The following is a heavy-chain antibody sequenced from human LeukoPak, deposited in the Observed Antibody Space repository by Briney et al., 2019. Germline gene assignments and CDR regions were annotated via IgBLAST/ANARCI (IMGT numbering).Heavy chain of an antibody. Sequence: SSETLSLTCTVSGGSISSYYWSWIRQPPGKGLEWIGYIYYSGSTNYNPSLKSRVTISVDTSKNQFSLKLSSVTAADTAVYYCARHGSYYDFWSGRPNYFDYWGQGTLVTVSS. V-gene: IGHV4-59*08. CDR2: IYYSGST. D-gene: IGHD3-3*01. CDR1: GGSISSYY. CDR3: ARHGSYYDFWSGRPNYFDY. J-gene: IGHJ4*02.